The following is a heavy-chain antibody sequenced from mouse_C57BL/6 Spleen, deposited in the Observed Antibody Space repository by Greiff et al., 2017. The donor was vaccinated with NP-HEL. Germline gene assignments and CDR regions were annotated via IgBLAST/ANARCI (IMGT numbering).Heavy chain of an antibody. Sequence: VQLQQSGAELVRPGASVTLSCKASGYTFTDYEMHWVKQTPVHGMEWIGAIDPETGGTAYNQKFKGKAILTADKSSSTAYMELRSLTSEDSAVYYCTRYEGAMDYWGQGTSGTVSS. V-gene: IGHV1-15*01. D-gene: IGHD2-3*01. CDR3: TRYEGAMDY. CDR2: IDPETGGT. CDR1: GYTFTDYE. J-gene: IGHJ4*01.